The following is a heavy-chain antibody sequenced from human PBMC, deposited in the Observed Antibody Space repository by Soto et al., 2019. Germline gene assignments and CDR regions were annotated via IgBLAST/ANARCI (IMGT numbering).Heavy chain of an antibody. Sequence: QVLLQQWGAGLLKPSETLSLTCAVYGGSLSGNYWTWIRQSPGKGLEWIGNINHGGSAIYNPSLTSRVTISVGTSNNQFFLELSSVTAADTAVYYCARARADYYGSENYYKGGFYYFDHWGQGTLVTVSS. V-gene: IGHV4-34*01. CDR2: INHGGSA. CDR3: ARARADYYGSENYYKGGFYYFDH. J-gene: IGHJ4*02. D-gene: IGHD3-10*01. CDR1: GGSLSGNY.